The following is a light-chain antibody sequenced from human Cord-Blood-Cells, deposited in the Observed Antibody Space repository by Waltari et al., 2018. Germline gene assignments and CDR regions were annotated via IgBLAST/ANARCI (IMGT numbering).Light chain of an antibody. CDR1: SSNIGNNY. J-gene: IGLJ1*01. Sequence: QSVLTQPPSVSAAPGQKVTISCSGRSSNIGNNYVPWYQQTPGTAPKLLIYDDNKRPSGIPDRYAGSKSGTSATLGITRLQTGDEAYYYCGTWESSLSAPYVFGTGTKVTVL. CDR3: GTWESSLSAPYV. V-gene: IGLV1-51*01. CDR2: DDN.